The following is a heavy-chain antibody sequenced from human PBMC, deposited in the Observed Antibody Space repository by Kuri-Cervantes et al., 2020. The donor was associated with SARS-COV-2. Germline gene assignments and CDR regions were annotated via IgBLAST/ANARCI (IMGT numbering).Heavy chain of an antibody. J-gene: IGHJ3*02. Sequence: SETLSLTCTVSGGSISSGGYYWSWIRQHPGKGLEWIGYIYYSGSTNYNPSLKSRVTISVDTSKNQFSLKLSSVTAADTAVYYCARAGVGHDAFDIWGQGTMVTVSS. CDR3: ARAGVGHDAFDI. CDR1: GGSISSGGYY. D-gene: IGHD3-10*01. CDR2: IYYSGST. V-gene: IGHV4-61*08.